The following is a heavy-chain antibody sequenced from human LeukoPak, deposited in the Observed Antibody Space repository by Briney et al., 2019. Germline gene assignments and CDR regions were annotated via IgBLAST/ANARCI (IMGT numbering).Heavy chain of an antibody. Sequence: ASVKVSCKTSGYIFTNYDINWVRQAPGQGLEWMGWISPYNGDTKYAQKFQDRVTMSTDTSTSTTYMELRSLRSDDTAVYYCTRATGGLSYYWGQGTLVTVSS. CDR1: GYIFTNYD. V-gene: IGHV1-18*04. CDR3: TRATGGLSYY. J-gene: IGHJ4*02. CDR2: ISPYNGDT. D-gene: IGHD1-1*01.